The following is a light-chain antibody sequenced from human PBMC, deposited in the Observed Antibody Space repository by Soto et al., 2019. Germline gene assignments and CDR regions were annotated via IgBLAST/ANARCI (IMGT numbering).Light chain of an antibody. V-gene: IGKV3-15*01. CDR3: HQYGNSPQT. Sequence: EIVMTQSPATLSVSPGERATLSCRASQSVSSNLAWYQQKPGQAPRLLIYGASTRATGIPPRFSGSGSGTVFTLTINILEPDDFAVYYCHQYGNSPQTFGQGTKVDIK. CDR1: QSVSSN. J-gene: IGKJ1*01. CDR2: GAS.